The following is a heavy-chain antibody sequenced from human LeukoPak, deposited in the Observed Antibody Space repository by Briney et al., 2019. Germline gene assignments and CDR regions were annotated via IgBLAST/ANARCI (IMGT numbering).Heavy chain of an antibody. V-gene: IGHV1-18*01. CDR3: ARADCSSTSCFSSDY. CDR1: GYTLTSYG. CDR2: ISAYNGNT. Sequence: ASVKVSCKASGYTLTSYGISWVRQAPGQGLEWMGWISAYNGNTNYAQKLQGRVTMTTDTSTSTAYMELGSLRSDDTAVCYCARADCSSTSCFSSDYWGQGTLVTVSS. J-gene: IGHJ4*02. D-gene: IGHD2-2*01.